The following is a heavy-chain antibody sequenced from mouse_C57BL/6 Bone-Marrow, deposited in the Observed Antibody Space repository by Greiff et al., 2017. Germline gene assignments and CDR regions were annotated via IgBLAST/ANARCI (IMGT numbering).Heavy chain of an antibody. CDR1: GYSFTGYY. CDR2: INPSTGGT. J-gene: IGHJ4*01. D-gene: IGHD2-2*01. V-gene: IGHV1-42*01. CDR3: AFGYPDAMDY. Sequence: EVQLQQSGPELVKPGASVKISCKASGYSFTGYYMNWVKQSPEKSLEWIGEINPSTGGTTYNQKFKAKATLTVDKSSSTAYMQLKSLTSEDSAVYYCAFGYPDAMDYWGQGTSVTVSS.